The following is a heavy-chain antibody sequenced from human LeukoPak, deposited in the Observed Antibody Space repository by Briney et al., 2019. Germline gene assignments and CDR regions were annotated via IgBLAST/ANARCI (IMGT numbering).Heavy chain of an antibody. CDR1: GFSFSTYA. CDR3: ASVTYRLGDY. Sequence: PGGSLRLSCVASGFSFSTYAMSWVRQAPGKGLEWVSGISGSGVDTHYADSVKGRFRISRDNSQNTLYLQLSSLRAEDTAVYYCASVTYRLGDYWGLGTLVTVSS. J-gene: IGHJ4*02. D-gene: IGHD4-17*01. CDR2: ISGSGVDT. V-gene: IGHV3-23*01.